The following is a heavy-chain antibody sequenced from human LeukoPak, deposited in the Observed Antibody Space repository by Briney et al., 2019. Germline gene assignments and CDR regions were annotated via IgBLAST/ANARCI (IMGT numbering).Heavy chain of an antibody. CDR3: ARGPSAGSYYYYYTDV. CDR2: IYTSGSA. D-gene: IGHD1-26*01. CDR1: GGSISSYN. Sequence: SEPLSLTCTVSGGSISSYNWSWIRQSAGKGLEWIGRIYTSGSATYNPSLKSRVTMSLDTSKNQFSLTLTSVTAAATAVYYCARGPSAGSYYYYYTDVWGKGTTVTVSS. V-gene: IGHV4-4*07. J-gene: IGHJ6*03.